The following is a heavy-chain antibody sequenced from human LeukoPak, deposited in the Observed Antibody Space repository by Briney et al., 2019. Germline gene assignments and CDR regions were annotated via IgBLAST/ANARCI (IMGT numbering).Heavy chain of an antibody. CDR1: GFSFSSYA. CDR2: ISGDGTRT. V-gene: IGHV3-23*01. Sequence: GGSLRLSCAASGFSFSSYAMTWARQAPVKGLEWVSAISGDGTRTYYADSVKGRFTISRDNSKNTLYLEMSSLRVEDTAIYYCAKWPEGAMDYFDYWGQGTPVTVSS. CDR3: AKWPEGAMDYFDY. J-gene: IGHJ4*02. D-gene: IGHD3-16*01.